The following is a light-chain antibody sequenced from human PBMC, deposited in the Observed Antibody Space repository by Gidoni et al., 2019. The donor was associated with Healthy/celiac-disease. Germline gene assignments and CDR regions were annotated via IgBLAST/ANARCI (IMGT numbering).Light chain of an antibody. Sequence: DNQKIPPPPSLSASVGDRVTITCRASQSISSYLNWYQQKPGKAPKLLIYAASSLQRGVPSRFSGSGSGTDFTLTISSLQPEDFATYYCQQSYSTPFSTFGQGTKVEIK. CDR3: QQSYSTPFST. CDR1: QSISSY. V-gene: IGKV1-39*01. J-gene: IGKJ2*01. CDR2: AAS.